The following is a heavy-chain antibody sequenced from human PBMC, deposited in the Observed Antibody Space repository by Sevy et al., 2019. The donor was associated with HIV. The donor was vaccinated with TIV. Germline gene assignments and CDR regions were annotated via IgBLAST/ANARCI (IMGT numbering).Heavy chain of an antibody. CDR2: IKADGSDK. V-gene: IGHV3-7*01. J-gene: IGHJ4*02. Sequence: GGSLRLSCAASGFTFSANWMNWVRQAPGKGLEWVANIKADGSDKHYVDSVEGRFTISTDNAKNLLFLQMNSLRVEDSAVYYCAHETFRRFESWGQGTLVTVSS. CDR1: GFTFSANW. CDR3: AHETFRRFES. D-gene: IGHD3-16*01.